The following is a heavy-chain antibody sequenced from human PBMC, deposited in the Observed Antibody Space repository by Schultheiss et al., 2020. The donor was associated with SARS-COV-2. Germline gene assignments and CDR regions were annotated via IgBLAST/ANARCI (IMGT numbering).Heavy chain of an antibody. CDR2: IYYTGST. J-gene: IGHJ3*02. Sequence: SQTLSLTCTVSGGSISGYYWSWVRQPPGKGLEWIGYIYYTGSTNYNPSLNSRVTMSVDTSKNQFSLKLSSVTAADTAVYYCARGRGDYERRDAFDIWGQGTMVTVSS. V-gene: IGHV4-59*12. CDR1: GGSISGYY. D-gene: IGHD2-21*02. CDR3: ARGRGDYERRDAFDI.